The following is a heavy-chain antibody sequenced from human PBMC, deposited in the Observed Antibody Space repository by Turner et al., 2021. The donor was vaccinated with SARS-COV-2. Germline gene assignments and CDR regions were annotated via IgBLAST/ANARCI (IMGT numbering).Heavy chain of an antibody. V-gene: IGHV4-39*01. J-gene: IGHJ6*02. CDR1: GGPIRSSSYY. D-gene: IGHD3-22*01. CDR3: ARRLVVQGTDDYSYYYGMDV. Sequence: QLQLPESGPGLVKPSETLSLTCTVSGGPIRSSSYYWGWIRQPPGKGLEWIGNIYYSGSTYYNPSLKSRVTISVDTSKNQFSLKLSSVTATDTAVYYCARRLVVQGTDDYSYYYGMDVWGQGTTVTVSS. CDR2: IYYSGST.